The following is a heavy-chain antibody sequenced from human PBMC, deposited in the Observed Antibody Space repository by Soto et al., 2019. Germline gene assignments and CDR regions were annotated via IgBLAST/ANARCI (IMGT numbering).Heavy chain of an antibody. Sequence: GGSLRLSCAASGFTFSDHYMAWFRQTPERGLEWLAYISHRSLTIYHARSVKDRFTISRDDATDSLYLQLNSLRVEDTAVYFCERGGGSYPFDYWGQGTVVTVSS. CDR3: ERGGGSYPFDY. CDR2: ISHRSLTI. V-gene: IGHV3-11*01. J-gene: IGHJ4*02. CDR1: GFTFSDHY. D-gene: IGHD1-26*01.